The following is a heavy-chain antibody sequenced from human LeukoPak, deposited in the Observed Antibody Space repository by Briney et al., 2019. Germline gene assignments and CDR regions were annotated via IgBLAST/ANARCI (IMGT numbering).Heavy chain of an antibody. CDR1: GRSVGSPY. J-gene: IGHJ5*02. V-gene: IGHV4-59*02. CDR3: ARASIRLKLRFFDWPVASLDP. CDR2: IYNTGDT. Sequence: SQTLSLTRPLDGRSVGSPYWRCIRHTPRNGLEWIGYIYNTGDTKFIPSLNSRLTSSLDTSKNQLSPKLTSVTAADTDLYYCARASIRLKLRFFDWPVASLDPWGQGLLVTVSS. D-gene: IGHD3-9*01.